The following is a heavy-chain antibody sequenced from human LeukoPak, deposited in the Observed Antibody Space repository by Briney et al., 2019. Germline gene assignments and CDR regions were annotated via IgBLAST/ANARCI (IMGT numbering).Heavy chain of an antibody. CDR2: IYTSGST. V-gene: IGHV4-4*07. CDR1: GGSINNYY. J-gene: IGHJ4*02. CDR3: ARDDSGYSGSGMAY. D-gene: IGHD5-12*01. Sequence: PSETLSLTCTVSGGSINNYYWSWIRQPPGKGLEWIGRIYTSGSTNYNPSLKSRVTMSLDTSRNQFSLKLSSVTAADTAVYYCARDDSGYSGSGMAYWGQGTLVTVSS.